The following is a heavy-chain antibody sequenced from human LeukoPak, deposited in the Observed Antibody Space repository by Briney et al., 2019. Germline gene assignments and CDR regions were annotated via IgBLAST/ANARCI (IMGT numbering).Heavy chain of an antibody. V-gene: IGHV3-64*01. Sequence: PGGSLRLSCAASGFTFSSYAMHWVRQAPGKGLEYVSAISDNGGSTFYANSAKGRFTISRDNSKNTLYLQMGSLSAEDMAVYYCARDGGGSPDYWGQGTLVTVSS. D-gene: IGHD1-26*01. J-gene: IGHJ4*02. CDR3: ARDGGGSPDY. CDR1: GFTFSSYA. CDR2: ISDNGGST.